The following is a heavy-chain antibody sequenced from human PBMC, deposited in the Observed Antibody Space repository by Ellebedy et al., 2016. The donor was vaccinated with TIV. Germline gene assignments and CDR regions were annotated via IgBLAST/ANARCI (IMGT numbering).Heavy chain of an antibody. CDR2: ISFDGSNK. CDR1: GYTFSTYG. V-gene: IGHV3-30*18. Sequence: GESLKISCAASGYTFSTYGMHWVRQAPGKGLEWVAVISFDGSNKYYADSVKGRFTISRDNSNNTLYLQMSSLRPEDTAVYYCAKDRWPSGSYPKMHDYWGQGTLVTVSS. CDR3: AKDRWPSGSYPKMHDY. J-gene: IGHJ4*02. D-gene: IGHD3-10*01.